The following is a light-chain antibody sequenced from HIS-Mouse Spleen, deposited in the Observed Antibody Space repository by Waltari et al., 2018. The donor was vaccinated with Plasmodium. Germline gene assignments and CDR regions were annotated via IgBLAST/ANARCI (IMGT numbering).Light chain of an antibody. V-gene: IGLV2-23*01. CDR1: SSDVGSYNL. Sequence: QSALTQPASVSVSPGKPITIPCTGTSSDVGSYNLVSWYQQHPGKAPKLRIYEGSKRPSGVSNRYSGSKAGNTASLTISGRQAEDEADYFCCSYAGSSTNWVFGGGSKLPVL. J-gene: IGLJ3*02. CDR2: EGS. CDR3: CSYAGSSTNWV.